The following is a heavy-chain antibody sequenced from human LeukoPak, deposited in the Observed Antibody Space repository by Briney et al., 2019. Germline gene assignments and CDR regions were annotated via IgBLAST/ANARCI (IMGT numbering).Heavy chain of an antibody. J-gene: IGHJ4*02. CDR1: GFTFSNAW. CDR2: IISKTDGGTT. V-gene: IGHV3-15*01. D-gene: IGHD3-16*01. Sequence: PGGSLRLSCAASGFTFSNAWMSWVRQAPGKGLEWVGRIISKTDGGTTDYASPVKGRFTISRDDSKNTLYLQMNSLKTEDTAVYYCTTESYDTWGQGTLVTVSS. CDR3: TTESYDT.